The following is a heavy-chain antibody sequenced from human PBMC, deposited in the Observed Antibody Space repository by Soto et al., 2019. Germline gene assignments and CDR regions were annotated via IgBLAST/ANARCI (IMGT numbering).Heavy chain of an antibody. Sequence: EVQLVETGGGLIQPGGSLRLSCAASGFTVSDNFMSWVRQAPGKGLEWVSVIYSGGSTYYADSVKGRFTISRDNSKNTLYLQMNSLRAEDTAVYYCAKDRKYSGYDRDFGDYWGQGTLVTVSS. D-gene: IGHD5-12*01. J-gene: IGHJ4*02. CDR3: AKDRKYSGYDRDFGDY. V-gene: IGHV3-53*02. CDR1: GFTVSDNF. CDR2: IYSGGST.